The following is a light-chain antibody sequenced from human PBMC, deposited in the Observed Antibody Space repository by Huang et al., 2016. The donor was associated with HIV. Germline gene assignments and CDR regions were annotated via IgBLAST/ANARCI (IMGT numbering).Light chain of an antibody. J-gene: IGKJ2*01. CDR3: QQYTTYFPT. CDR2: KAS. CDR1: LSISSW. V-gene: IGKV1-5*03. Sequence: DIQMTQSPSTLSASVGDRFTITCRASLSISSWFAWYQQKPGKAPKLLMYKASSLESGVPSRFSGSGSRTEFTLTISSLQPDDFATYYCQQYTTYFPTFGQGTKLEIK.